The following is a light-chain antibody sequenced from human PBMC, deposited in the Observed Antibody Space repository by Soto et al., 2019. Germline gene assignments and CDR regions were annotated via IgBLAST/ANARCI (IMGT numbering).Light chain of an antibody. V-gene: IGLV2-11*01. CDR1: NSDVGTYNY. J-gene: IGLJ2*01. CDR3: CSYAGSSSFRVL. Sequence: QSALTQPRSVSGSPGPSVTISCTGTNSDVGTYNYVSWYQQHPGKAPKLIIYDVTKRPSGVPDRFSGSKSGNTASLIISGLQAADEAEYYCCCCSYAGSSSFRVLFGGGTKLTVL. CDR2: DVT.